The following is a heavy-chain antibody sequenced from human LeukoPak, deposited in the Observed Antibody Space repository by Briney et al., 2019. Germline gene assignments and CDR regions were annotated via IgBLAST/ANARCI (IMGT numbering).Heavy chain of an antibody. V-gene: IGHV6-1*01. D-gene: IGHD3-10*01. Sequence: SQTLSLTCAISGDSISRNSAAWDWIRQSPSRALEWLGRTYYRSKWYTDYAVSVKSRIAINPDTSKNQISLQVNSVTPEDTAVYYCARAYYSGSGNYYNNYGMDVWGQGTTVIVSS. CDR2: TYYRSKWYT. J-gene: IGHJ6*02. CDR1: GDSISRNSAA. CDR3: ARAYYSGSGNYYNNYGMDV.